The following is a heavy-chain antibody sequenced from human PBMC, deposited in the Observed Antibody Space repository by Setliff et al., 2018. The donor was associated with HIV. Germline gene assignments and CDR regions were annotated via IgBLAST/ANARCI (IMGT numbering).Heavy chain of an antibody. D-gene: IGHD3-22*01. CDR2: IKQDGSEK. V-gene: IGHV3-7*03. Sequence: GGSLRLSCAASGFTFSSYWMSWVRQAPGKGLEWVANIKQDGSEKYYVDSVKGRFTISRDNAKNSLSLQMNSLRADDTAVYYCARDYYYDASGYYRPFDIWGQGTMVTVSS. CDR1: GFTFSSYW. CDR3: ARDYYYDASGYYRPFDI. J-gene: IGHJ3*02.